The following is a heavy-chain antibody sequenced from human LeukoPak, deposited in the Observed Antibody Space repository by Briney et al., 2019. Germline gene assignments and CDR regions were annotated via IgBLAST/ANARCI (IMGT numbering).Heavy chain of an antibody. Sequence: GGSLRLSCAASGFTFSSYEVNWVRQAPGQGLELVSYISSSGTTIYYADSVKGRFTISRDNAKNSLYLQMNSLRAEGTAVYYCARISSWYKGGFDYWGQGTLVTVSS. D-gene: IGHD6-13*01. J-gene: IGHJ4*02. CDR1: GFTFSSYE. CDR2: ISSSGTTI. CDR3: ARISSWYKGGFDY. V-gene: IGHV3-48*03.